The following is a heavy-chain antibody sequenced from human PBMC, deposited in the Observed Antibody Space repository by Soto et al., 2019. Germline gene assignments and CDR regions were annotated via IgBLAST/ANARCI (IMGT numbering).Heavy chain of an antibody. CDR3: ARVQEYSYGSPHNDY. Sequence: GGSLRLSCAASGFTFSSYAMHWVRQAPGKGLEWVAVISYDGSNKYYADTVKGRFTISRDNSKNTLYLQMNSLRAEDTAVYYCARVQEYSYGSPHNDYWGQGTLVTVSS. D-gene: IGHD5-18*01. CDR1: GFTFSSYA. J-gene: IGHJ4*02. V-gene: IGHV3-30-3*01. CDR2: ISYDGSNK.